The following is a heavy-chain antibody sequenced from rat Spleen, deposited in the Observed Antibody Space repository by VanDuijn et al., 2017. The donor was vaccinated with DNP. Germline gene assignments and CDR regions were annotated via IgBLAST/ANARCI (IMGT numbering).Heavy chain of an antibody. J-gene: IGHJ4*01. V-gene: IGHV5-29*01. CDR2: FSTIGDDT. CDR3: TRVNYGGYYYVMDA. CDR1: GFTFSNYG. Sequence: EVQLVESGGGLVQPGRSLKLSCAASGFTFSNYGMAWVRQAPTKGLEWVATFSTIGDDTFYRDSVKGRFTISRDNAKSTLYLQMNSLRSEETATYYCTRVNYGGYYYVMDAWGQGASVTVSS. D-gene: IGHD1-11*01.